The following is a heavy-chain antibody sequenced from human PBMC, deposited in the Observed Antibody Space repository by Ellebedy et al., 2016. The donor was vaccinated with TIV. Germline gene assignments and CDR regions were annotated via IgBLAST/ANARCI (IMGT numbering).Heavy chain of an antibody. D-gene: IGHD5-18*01. CDR1: GYTFSNYY. CDR2: INPNGGRA. V-gene: IGHV1-46*01. J-gene: IGHJ4*02. CDR3: AREDITYSYCYGRWPY. Sequence: AASVKVSCKASGYTFSNYYMHWVRQAPGQGLEWVGMINPNGGRASYAQKFQVRATMTRDTSTNPVYMELSSLRSEDTAVYFCAREDITYSYCYGRWPYWGQGTLVTVSS.